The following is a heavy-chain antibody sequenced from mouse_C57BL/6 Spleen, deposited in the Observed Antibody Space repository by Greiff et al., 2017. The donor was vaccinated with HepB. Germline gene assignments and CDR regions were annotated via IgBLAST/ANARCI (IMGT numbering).Heavy chain of an antibody. D-gene: IGHD2-5*01. V-gene: IGHV1-50*01. Sequence: QVQLKQPGAELVKPGASVKLSCKASGYTFTSYWMQWVKQRPGQGLEWIGEIDPSDSYTNYNQKFKGKATLTVDTSSSTAYMQLSSLTSEDSAVYYYATNYSNLYAMDYWGQGTSVTVSS. CDR2: IDPSDSYT. CDR3: ATNYSNLYAMDY. CDR1: GYTFTSYW. J-gene: IGHJ4*01.